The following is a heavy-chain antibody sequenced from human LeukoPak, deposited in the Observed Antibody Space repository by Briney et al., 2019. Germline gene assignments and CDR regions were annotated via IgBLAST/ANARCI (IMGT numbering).Heavy chain of an antibody. J-gene: IGHJ3*02. CDR3: ARSKGGYSYGADAFDI. Sequence: ASVKVSCKASGYTFTSYDINWVRQATGQGLEWMGWMNPNSGNTGYAQKLQGRVTMTRNTSISTAYMGLSSLRSEDTAVYYCARSKGGYSYGADAFDIWGQGTMVTVSS. D-gene: IGHD5-18*01. CDR1: GYTFTSYD. V-gene: IGHV1-8*01. CDR2: MNPNSGNT.